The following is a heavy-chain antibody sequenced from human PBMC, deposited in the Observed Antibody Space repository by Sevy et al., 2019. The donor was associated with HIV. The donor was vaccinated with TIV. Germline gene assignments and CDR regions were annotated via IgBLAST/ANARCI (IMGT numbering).Heavy chain of an antibody. J-gene: IGHJ4*02. CDR3: TRNTASAGVGGFDY. CDR1: GFTFSSFG. D-gene: IGHD6-13*01. V-gene: IGHV3-30*02. Sequence: GGSLRLSCAASGFTFSSFGMHWVRQAPGKGLEWAAFIRYDGNEKYYAESVKGRFTISRDNSKNTLFLQMNSLRSEDTAVYYCTRNTASAGVGGFDYWGQGTLVTVSS. CDR2: IRYDGNEK.